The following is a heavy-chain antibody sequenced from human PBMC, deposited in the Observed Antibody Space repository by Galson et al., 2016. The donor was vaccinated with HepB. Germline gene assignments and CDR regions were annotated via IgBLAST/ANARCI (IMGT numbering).Heavy chain of an antibody. J-gene: IGHJ4*02. V-gene: IGHV3-11*04. CDR2: ISSSGRTK. Sequence: SLRLSCAASGFTFSDYYMSWIRQAPGKGLEWVSYISSSGRTKYYADSVKGRFTISRDNAKNTLYLQMNSLRAEDTAVYYCAKDGEKLLLHFDYWGQGALVTVSS. CDR3: AKDGEKLLLHFDY. CDR1: GFTFSDYY. D-gene: IGHD1-26*01.